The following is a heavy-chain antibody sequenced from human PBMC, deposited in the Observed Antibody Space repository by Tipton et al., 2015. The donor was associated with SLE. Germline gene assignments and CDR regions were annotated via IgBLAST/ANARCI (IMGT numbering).Heavy chain of an antibody. Sequence: TLSLTCAVYGGSFSGYYWSWIRQPPGKGLEWIGEINHSGSTNYNPPLKSRVTISVDAFKNQFSLRLSSVTAADTAVYYCARGYCSGGSCLPFDYWGQGTLVTVSS. CDR1: GGSFSGYY. V-gene: IGHV4-34*01. D-gene: IGHD2-15*01. CDR2: INHSGST. CDR3: ARGYCSGGSCLPFDY. J-gene: IGHJ4*02.